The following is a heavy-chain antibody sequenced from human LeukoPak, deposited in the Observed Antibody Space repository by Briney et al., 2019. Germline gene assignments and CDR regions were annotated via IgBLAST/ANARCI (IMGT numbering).Heavy chain of an antibody. V-gene: IGHV4-4*07. Sequence: PSETLSLTCTVSGGSISTYYWSWIRQPAGKGLEWIGRIHTSGSTNYNPSLKSRVTISVDKSKNQFSLKLSSVTAADTAVYYCARGLVGTTGEQNWFDPSGQGTLLTVSS. CDR2: IHTSGST. J-gene: IGHJ5*02. CDR3: ARGLVGTTGEQNWFDP. D-gene: IGHD1-26*01. CDR1: GGSISTYY.